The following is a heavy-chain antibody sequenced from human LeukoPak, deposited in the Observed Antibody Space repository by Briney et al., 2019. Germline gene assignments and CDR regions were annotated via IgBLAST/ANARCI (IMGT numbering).Heavy chain of an antibody. CDR2: INGDGSTT. CDR3: AKGGSSSPRSTFDY. J-gene: IGHJ4*02. CDR1: GFTFSSYW. Sequence: PGGSLRLSCAASGFTFSSYWMHWVRQAPGKGLVWVSHINGDGSTTSYADSVKGRFTISRDNAKNTVYLQMNSLRAEDTAVYYCAKGGSSSPRSTFDYWGQGTLVTVS. D-gene: IGHD6-13*01. V-gene: IGHV3-74*01.